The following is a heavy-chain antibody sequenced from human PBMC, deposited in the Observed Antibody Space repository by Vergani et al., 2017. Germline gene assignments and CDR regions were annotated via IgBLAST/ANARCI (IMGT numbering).Heavy chain of an antibody. Sequence: EVQLVESGGGLVQPGGSLRLSCAASGFTFSSYSMNWVRQAPGKGLEWVSVIYSGGSTDYADSVKGRFTISRDNSKNTLYLQMNSLRAEDTAVYYCARDRGSYYRGAAFDIWGQGTMVTVSS. CDR3: ARDRGSYYRGAAFDI. CDR1: GFTFSSYS. V-gene: IGHV3-66*01. CDR2: IYSGGST. D-gene: IGHD1-26*01. J-gene: IGHJ3*02.